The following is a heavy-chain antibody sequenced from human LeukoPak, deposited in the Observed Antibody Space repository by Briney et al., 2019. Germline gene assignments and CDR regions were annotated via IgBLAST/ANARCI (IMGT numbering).Heavy chain of an antibody. Sequence: PSETLSLTCAVYGGSFSGYYWSWIRQPPGKGLEWIGEINHSGSTNYNPSLKSRVTISVDTSKNQFSLKLSSVTAADTAVYYCARGGITMVRGVIKAFDLWGRGTLVTVSS. CDR1: GGSFSGYY. D-gene: IGHD3-10*01. CDR3: ARGGITMVRGVIKAFDL. CDR2: INHSGST. J-gene: IGHJ2*01. V-gene: IGHV4-34*01.